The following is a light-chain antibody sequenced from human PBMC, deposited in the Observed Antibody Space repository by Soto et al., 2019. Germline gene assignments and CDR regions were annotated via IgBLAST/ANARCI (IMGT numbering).Light chain of an antibody. CDR1: QDIEDD. V-gene: IGKV1-6*01. CDR2: ATS. CDR3: LHDYNYPRT. J-gene: IGKJ1*01. Sequence: IQMTQSPSSLSSSIGDTVTITCRASQDIEDDLGWYQQKPGKAPKLLIYATSSLQSGVPSRFSGSGSGTDFSLSIRSLQPEDSATYYCLHDYNYPRTFGQGTKVDIK.